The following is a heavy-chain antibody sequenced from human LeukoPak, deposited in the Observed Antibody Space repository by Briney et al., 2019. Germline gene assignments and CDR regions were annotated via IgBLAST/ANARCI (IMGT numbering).Heavy chain of an antibody. Sequence: GGSLRLSCAASGFTFSSYSMNWVRQAPGKGLEWVSSISSSSSYIYYADSVKGRFTISRDNAKNSLYLQMNSLRAEDTALYYCARDGGVYAFDIWGQGTMVTVSS. J-gene: IGHJ3*02. D-gene: IGHD2-8*02. CDR2: ISSSSSYI. V-gene: IGHV3-21*04. CDR3: ARDGGVYAFDI. CDR1: GFTFSSYS.